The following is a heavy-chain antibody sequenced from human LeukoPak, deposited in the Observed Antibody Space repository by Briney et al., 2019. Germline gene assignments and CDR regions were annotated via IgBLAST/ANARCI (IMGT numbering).Heavy chain of an antibody. CDR2: ITGNALNT. D-gene: IGHD3-22*01. CDR3: TKIQDFYDNSGYSYFDN. Sequence: GGSLGLSCAASGFTFSNYAMSWVRQAPGKGLEWVSSITGNALNTYQADFIKGRFTISRDDSKNTLYLHLSSLRVEDTAVYYCTKIQDFYDNSGYSYFDNWGQGTLVTVSS. J-gene: IGHJ4*02. V-gene: IGHV3-23*01. CDR1: GFTFSNYA.